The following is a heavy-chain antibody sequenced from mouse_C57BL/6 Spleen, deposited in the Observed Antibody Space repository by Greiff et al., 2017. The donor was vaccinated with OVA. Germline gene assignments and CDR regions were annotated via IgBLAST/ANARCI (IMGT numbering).Heavy chain of an antibody. CDR1: GYTFTSYW. CDR3: ARSTIYYGNETFDY. CDR2: IDPSASNT. Sequence: QVQLQQPGAELVMPGASVKLSCKASGYTFTSYWMHWVKQRPGQGLEWIGEIDPSASNTNYNQKFTGKSTLTVDKSSSTAYMQLSSLTSEDSAVYYCARSTIYYGNETFDYRGQGTTLTVSS. D-gene: IGHD2-1*01. V-gene: IGHV1-69*01. J-gene: IGHJ2*01.